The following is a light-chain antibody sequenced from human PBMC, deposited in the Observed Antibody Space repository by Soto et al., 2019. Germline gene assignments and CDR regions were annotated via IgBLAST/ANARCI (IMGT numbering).Light chain of an antibody. Sequence: EIVWTQSPGTLSLSPCERATPSSGASQSVSSNLAWYQHKPGQAPRLLIYGASTRATAIPTRFSGSGSGTEFTLTISSLQPDDFATYYCQHYNSYSEAFGQGTKVDIK. CDR2: GAS. CDR3: QHYNSYSEA. J-gene: IGKJ1*01. V-gene: IGKV3-15*01. CDR1: QSVSSN.